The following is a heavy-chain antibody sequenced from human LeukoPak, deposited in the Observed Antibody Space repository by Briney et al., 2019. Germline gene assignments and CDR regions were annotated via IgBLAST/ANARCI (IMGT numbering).Heavy chain of an antibody. CDR3: AKGHSVYCSSTSCYFDY. J-gene: IGHJ4*02. CDR1: GFTFDDYA. Sequence: GGSLRLSCAASGFTFDDYAMHGVRQASGKGLEGVSGISWNSGSIGYADSVKGRFTISRDNAKNSLYLQMNSLRAEDTALYYCAKGHSVYCSSTSCYFDYWGQGTLVTVSS. D-gene: IGHD2-2*01. V-gene: IGHV3-9*01. CDR2: ISWNSGSI.